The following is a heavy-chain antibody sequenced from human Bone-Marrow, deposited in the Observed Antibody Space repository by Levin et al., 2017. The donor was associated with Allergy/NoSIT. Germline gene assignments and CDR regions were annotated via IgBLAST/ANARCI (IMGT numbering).Heavy chain of an antibody. CDR3: AKAPYNWNDYGRFDY. J-gene: IGHJ4*02. D-gene: IGHD1-1*01. Sequence: PGGSLRLSCAASGFTFSSYAMSWVRQAPGKGLEWVSAISGSGGSTYYADSVKGRFTISRDNSKNTLYLQMNSLRAEDTAVYYCAKAPYNWNDYGRFDYWGQGTLVTVSS. V-gene: IGHV3-23*01. CDR1: GFTFSSYA. CDR2: ISGSGGST.